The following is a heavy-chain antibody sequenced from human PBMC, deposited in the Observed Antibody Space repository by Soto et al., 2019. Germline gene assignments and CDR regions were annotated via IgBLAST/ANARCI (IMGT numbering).Heavy chain of an antibody. Sequence: GASVKVSCKASGGTFSIYTISWVRQAPGQGLEWMGRIIPILGIANYAQKFQGRVTITADKSTSTAYMELSSLRSEDTAVYYCARGTYCSGGSCLSTGSLWAFDIWGQGTMVTVSS. J-gene: IGHJ3*02. CDR2: IIPILGIA. V-gene: IGHV1-69*02. CDR3: ARGTYCSGGSCLSTGSLWAFDI. D-gene: IGHD2-15*01. CDR1: GGTFSIYT.